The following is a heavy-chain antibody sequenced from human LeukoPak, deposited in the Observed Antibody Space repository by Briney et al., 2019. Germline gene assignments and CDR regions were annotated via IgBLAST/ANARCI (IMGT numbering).Heavy chain of an antibody. V-gene: IGHV3-33*06. CDR1: GFTFSSYG. D-gene: IGHD5-24*01. J-gene: IGHJ4*01. CDR3: AKARGRRLQPCELDL. CDR2: IWYDGSNK. Sequence: GGSLRLSCAASGFTFSSYGIHWVRQSPGKGLEWAAVIWYDGSNKYYADSVKGRFTSSRDNSKNTLYLQINSLSAEPTAVYYSAKARGRRLQPCELDLWAPGPLVTVFS.